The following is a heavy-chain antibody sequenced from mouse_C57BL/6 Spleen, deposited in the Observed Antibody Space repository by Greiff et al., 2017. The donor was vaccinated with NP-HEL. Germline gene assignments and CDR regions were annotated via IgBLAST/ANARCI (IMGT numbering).Heavy chain of an antibody. Sequence: EVMLVESEGGLVQPGSSMKLSCTASGFTFSDYYMAWVRQVPEKGLEWVANINYDGSSTYYLDSLKSRFIISRDNARNILYLQMSSLKSEDTATYYCARGGYSTPFAYWGKGTMVTVSA. J-gene: IGHJ3*01. CDR3: ARGGYSTPFAY. CDR2: INYDGSST. CDR1: GFTFSDYY. D-gene: IGHD2-5*01. V-gene: IGHV5-16*01.